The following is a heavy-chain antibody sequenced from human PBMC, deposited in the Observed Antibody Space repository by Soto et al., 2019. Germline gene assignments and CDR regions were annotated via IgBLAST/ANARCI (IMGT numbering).Heavy chain of an antibody. Sequence: QVQLVESGGGLVKPGGSLRLSCAASGFTFSDYYMSWIRQAPGKGLGSLSYISGSSSDTNYADSVRGRFTISRDNAKNSLYLQMNSLRAEDTAMYYCATGPRRLSDWGQGTLVIVSS. D-gene: IGHD3-3*01. CDR3: ATGPRRLSD. J-gene: IGHJ4*02. V-gene: IGHV3-11*05. CDR1: GFTFSDYY. CDR2: ISGSSSDT.